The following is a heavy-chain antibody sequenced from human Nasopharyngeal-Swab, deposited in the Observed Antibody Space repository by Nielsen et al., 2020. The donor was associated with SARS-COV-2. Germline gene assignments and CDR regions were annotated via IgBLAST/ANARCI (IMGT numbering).Heavy chain of an antibody. Sequence: SETLSLTCTVSGASITTSYWSWIRQPPGKGLEWIGYIHYSGSTNYNPSLKSRVTISKDTSKNQFSLNLNSVTAADTAVYYCASSGSYLGADYWGQGTLVTVSS. D-gene: IGHD1-26*01. CDR1: GASITTSY. V-gene: IGHV4-59*08. CDR2: IHYSGST. CDR3: ASSGSYLGADY. J-gene: IGHJ4*02.